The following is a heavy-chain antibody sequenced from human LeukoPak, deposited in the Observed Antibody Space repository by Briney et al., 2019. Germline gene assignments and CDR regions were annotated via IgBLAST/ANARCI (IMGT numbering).Heavy chain of an antibody. V-gene: IGHV3-48*03. CDR1: GFTFSSYA. CDR2: ISSSGSTI. Sequence: GGSLRLSCAASGFTFSSYAMSWVRQAPGKGLEWVSYISSSGSTIYYADSVKGRFTISRDNAKNSLYLQMNSLRAEDTAVYYCARDRRLLWFGELDRFDYWGQGTLVTVSS. D-gene: IGHD3-10*01. J-gene: IGHJ4*02. CDR3: ARDRRLLWFGELDRFDY.